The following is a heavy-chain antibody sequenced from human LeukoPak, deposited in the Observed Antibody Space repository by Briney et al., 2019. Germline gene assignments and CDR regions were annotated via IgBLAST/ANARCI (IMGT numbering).Heavy chain of an antibody. V-gene: IGHV3-74*01. Sequence: GGSLRLSCAASGFTFSSYWMHWVRQAPGKGLVWVSRINSDGSSTNYADSVKGRFTISRDNAKNTLYLQMNSLRAEDTAVYYCARWNWGYYFDYWGQGTLVTVSS. CDR3: ARWNWGYYFDY. J-gene: IGHJ4*02. CDR2: INSDGSST. CDR1: GFTFSSYW. D-gene: IGHD7-27*01.